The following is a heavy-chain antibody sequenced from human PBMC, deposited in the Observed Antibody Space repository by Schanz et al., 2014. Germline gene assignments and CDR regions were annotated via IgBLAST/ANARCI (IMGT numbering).Heavy chain of an antibody. CDR3: ARDLISSGWYG. CDR1: GLNFDYYG. J-gene: IGHJ4*02. Sequence: QVQLVESGGGVVQPGRSLRLSCATSGLNFDYYGMNWVRQAPGKGLEWVANIGYDGSEKYYVDSVKGRFTISRDNSKDTLYLQMSGLTPEDTAVYYCARDLISSGWYGWGQGTLVTVSS. CDR2: IGYDGSEK. V-gene: IGHV3-33*01. D-gene: IGHD6-19*01.